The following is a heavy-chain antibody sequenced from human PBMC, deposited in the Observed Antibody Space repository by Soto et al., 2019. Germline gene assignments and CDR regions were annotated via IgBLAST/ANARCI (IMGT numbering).Heavy chain of an antibody. J-gene: IGHJ6*02. Sequence: EVQLLESGGGLVQPGGSLRLSCLGSGFPFSNYYMDWVRQAPGKGLEWVAVISGSEDNIHYADSVKGRFTISRDNSMNTLYLQMNSLRADDTAIYYCAKDLHWFAMDVWGQGTTVTVSS. CDR2: ISGSEDNI. D-gene: IGHD3-10*01. V-gene: IGHV3-23*01. CDR1: GFPFSNYY. CDR3: AKDLHWFAMDV.